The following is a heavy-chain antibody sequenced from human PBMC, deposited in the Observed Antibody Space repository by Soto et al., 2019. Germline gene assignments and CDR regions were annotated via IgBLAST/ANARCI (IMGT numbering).Heavy chain of an antibody. CDR2: ISGCGGST. V-gene: IGHV3-23*01. CDR3: AKADLSGGYSDYFDF. J-gene: IGHJ4*02. CDR1: GFPFSSYA. D-gene: IGHD2-15*01. Sequence: PGGSLRLSCAASGFPFSSYAMSWVRQAPGKGLEWVSAISGCGGSTYYSDSVKGRFTISRDNSKNTLYLQMNSLRAEDTAVYYCAKADLSGGYSDYFDFWGQGTLVTVSS.